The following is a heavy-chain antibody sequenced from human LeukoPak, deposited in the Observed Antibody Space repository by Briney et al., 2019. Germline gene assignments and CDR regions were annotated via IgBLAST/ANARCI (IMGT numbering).Heavy chain of an antibody. J-gene: IGHJ5*02. CDR1: GYTFTSYD. Sequence: ASVKVSCKASGYTFTSYDINWVRQATGQGLEWMGWMSPNSGNTGYAQKFQGRVTMTRNTSISTAYMELSSLRSEDTAVYYCARGGLPDYGDYGVDPWGQGTLVTVSS. V-gene: IGHV1-8*01. CDR3: ARGGLPDYGDYGVDP. D-gene: IGHD4-17*01. CDR2: MSPNSGNT.